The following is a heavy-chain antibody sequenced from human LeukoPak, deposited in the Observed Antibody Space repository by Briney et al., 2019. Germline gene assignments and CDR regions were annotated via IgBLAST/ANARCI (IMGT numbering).Heavy chain of an antibody. V-gene: IGHV5-51*01. CDR3: TMPHGITGTTERGSY. D-gene: IGHD1-7*01. Sequence: GESLKISCKGSGYSFTSYWIGWVRQMPGKGLEWMGIIYPGDSDTRYSPSFQGQVTISVDKSISTAYLQWSSLKASDTAMYYYTMPHGITGTTERGSYWGQGTLVTVSS. J-gene: IGHJ4*02. CDR1: GYSFTSYW. CDR2: IYPGDSDT.